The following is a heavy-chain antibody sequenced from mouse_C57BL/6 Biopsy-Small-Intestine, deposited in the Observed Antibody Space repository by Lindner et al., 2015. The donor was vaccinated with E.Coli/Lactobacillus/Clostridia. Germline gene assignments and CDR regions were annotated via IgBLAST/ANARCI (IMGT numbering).Heavy chain of an antibody. CDR3: ARSSPNYFDY. CDR1: GYAFSRSW. Sequence: VQLQESGLRLVKPGASVKISCKASGYAFSRSWMNWVKQRPGKGLEWVGRIYPGDGDTFYSGKFKDKATLTADKSSNTAYMQLSSLASEDSAVYFCARSSPNYFDYWGQGTTLSVSS. V-gene: IGHV1-82*01. CDR2: IYPGDGDT. J-gene: IGHJ2*01.